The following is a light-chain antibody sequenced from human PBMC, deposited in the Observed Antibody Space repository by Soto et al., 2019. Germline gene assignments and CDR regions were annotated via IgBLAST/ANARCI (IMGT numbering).Light chain of an antibody. V-gene: IGKV3D-15*01. CDR3: QEYYAWPPGT. J-gene: IGKJ1*01. CDR2: DAS. CDR1: QSVKNH. Sequence: EIVMTQSPATLSVSSGEGITLSCRASQSVKNHLAWYQHKPGQSPRLLIYDASTRATGVPARFSAGGSATEFTLVISSLLSEDAAVYFCQEYYAWPPGTFGQGTKVEIK.